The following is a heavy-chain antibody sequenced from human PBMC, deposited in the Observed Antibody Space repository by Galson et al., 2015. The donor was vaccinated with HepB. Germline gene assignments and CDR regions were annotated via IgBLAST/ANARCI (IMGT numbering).Heavy chain of an antibody. J-gene: IGHJ4*02. CDR1: GYTFTSYA. CDR2: INAGNGNT. Sequence: SVKVSCKASGYTFTSYAMHWVRQAPGQRLEWMGWINAGNGNTKYSQKFQGRVTITRDTSASTAYMGLSSLRSEDTAVYYCARDRRIAVADPFDYWGQGTLVTVSS. CDR3: ARDRRIAVADPFDY. D-gene: IGHD6-19*01. V-gene: IGHV1-3*01.